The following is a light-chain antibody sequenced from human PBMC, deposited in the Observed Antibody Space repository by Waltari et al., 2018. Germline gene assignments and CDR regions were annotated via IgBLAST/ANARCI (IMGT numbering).Light chain of an antibody. V-gene: IGLV1-44*01. CDR2: GKG. J-gene: IGLJ2*01. Sequence: QAVLTQPPSTSGTPGQSVTIPCSGTRTNIGSHSANWIQHLPGTAPKLPIHGKGGRPSGVPARFSGSKSGTSASLAISGLQSEDEGDYYCALWDDSLNGVIFGGGTKLTVL. CDR3: ALWDDSLNGVI. CDR1: RTNIGSHS.